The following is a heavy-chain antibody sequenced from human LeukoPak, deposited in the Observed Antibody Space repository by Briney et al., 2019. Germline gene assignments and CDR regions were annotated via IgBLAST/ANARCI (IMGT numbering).Heavy chain of an antibody. CDR2: ISSSSSTK. V-gene: IGHV3-48*02. CDR3: AHSSDFDY. Sequence: PGGSLRLSCVTSGFTFSNYAMSWVRQAPGKGPEWISYISSSSSTKHYADSVKGRFAISRDNAKNSLYLQMNSLRDEDTAVYYCAHSSDFDYWGQGTLVTVSS. J-gene: IGHJ4*02. CDR1: GFTFSNYA. D-gene: IGHD3-22*01.